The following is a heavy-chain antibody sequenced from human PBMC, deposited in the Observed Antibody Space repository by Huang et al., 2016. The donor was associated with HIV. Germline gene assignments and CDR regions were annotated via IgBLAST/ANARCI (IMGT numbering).Heavy chain of an antibody. CDR2: ISYADGSTT. D-gene: IGHD4-17*01. CDR3: ARDVLRGLGYFDV. Sequence: QVQLVESGGGVVQPGGSLRLACAASGFTFSNYPMHWVRQAPGKGLEWVEVISYADGSTTYFADSVKVRFTISRDNSKNTVYLQMSSLRADDTAVFYCARDVLRGLGYFDVWGRGTLVTVSS. J-gene: IGHJ2*01. V-gene: IGHV3-30-3*01. CDR1: GFTFSNYP.